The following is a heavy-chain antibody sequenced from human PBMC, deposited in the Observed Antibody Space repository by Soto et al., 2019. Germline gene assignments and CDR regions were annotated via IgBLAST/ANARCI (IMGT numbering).Heavy chain of an antibody. CDR1: GFTFSDYY. CDR3: ARDLYRYSSSSPEDV. J-gene: IGHJ6*02. Sequence: QVQLVESGGGLVKPGGSLRLSCAASGFTFSDYYMSWIRQAPGKGLDWVSYISSSSSNTKYADSVKGRFTISRDNAKNSLYLPMDSLRAEDTAVYYCARDLYRYSSSSPEDVWGQGTTVTVSS. CDR2: ISSSSSNT. V-gene: IGHV3-11*06. D-gene: IGHD6-6*01.